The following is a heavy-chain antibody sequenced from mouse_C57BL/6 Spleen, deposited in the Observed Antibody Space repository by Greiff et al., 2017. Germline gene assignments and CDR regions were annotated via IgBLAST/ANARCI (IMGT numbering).Heavy chain of an antibody. CDR3: ARRGYYDYDGGYFDV. V-gene: IGHV5-12*01. CDR2: ISNGGGST. Sequence: DVMLVESGGGLVQPGGSLKLSCAASGFTFSDYYMYWVRQTPEQRLEWVAYISNGGGSTYYPDTVKGRFTISRDNAKNTLYLQMSRLKSEDTAMYSCARRGYYDYDGGYFDVWGTGTTVTVSS. CDR1: GFTFSDYY. J-gene: IGHJ1*03. D-gene: IGHD2-4*01.